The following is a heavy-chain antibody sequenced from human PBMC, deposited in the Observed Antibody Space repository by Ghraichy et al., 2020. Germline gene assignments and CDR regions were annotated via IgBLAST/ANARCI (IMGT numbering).Heavy chain of an antibody. Sequence: GGSLRLSCAASGFTFSTYGMHWFRQAPGKGLEWVAVVSYHGTNKYYADSVKGRFTISRDNSQNTLFLQMDSLRAEDTAVYYCAKKRGDYYNSGVDVWGQGATVIVSS. CDR3: AKKRGDYYNSGVDV. V-gene: IGHV3-30*18. D-gene: IGHD5-12*01. CDR1: GFTFSTYG. CDR2: VSYHGTNK. J-gene: IGHJ6*02.